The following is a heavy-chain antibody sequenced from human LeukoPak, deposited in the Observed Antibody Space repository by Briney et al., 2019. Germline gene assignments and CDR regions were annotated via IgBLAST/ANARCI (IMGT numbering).Heavy chain of an antibody. V-gene: IGHV3-48*03. CDR2: ISSSGSTI. CDR3: ATEYCSSTSPSCYYYYGMNV. Sequence: PGGSLRLSCAASGFTFSSYEMNWVRQAPGKGLEWVSYISSSGSTIYYADSVKGRFTISRDNAKNSLYLQMNSLRAEDTAVYYCATEYCSSTSPSCYYYYGMNVWGQGTTVTVSS. D-gene: IGHD2-2*01. CDR1: GFTFSSYE. J-gene: IGHJ6*02.